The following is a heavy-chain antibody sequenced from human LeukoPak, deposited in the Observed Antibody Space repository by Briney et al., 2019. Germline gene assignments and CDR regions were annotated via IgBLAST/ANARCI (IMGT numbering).Heavy chain of an antibody. CDR3: ARDSNDFWSGYWGYFDY. CDR1: GYTFTGYY. V-gene: IGHV1-2*02. J-gene: IGHJ4*02. CDR2: INPNSGGT. Sequence: ASVKVSCKASGYTFTGYYMHWVRQAPGQGLEWMGWINPNSGGTNYAQKFQGRVTMTRDTSISTAYMELSRLRSEDTAVYYCARDSNDFWSGYWGYFDYWGQGTLVTVSS. D-gene: IGHD3-3*01.